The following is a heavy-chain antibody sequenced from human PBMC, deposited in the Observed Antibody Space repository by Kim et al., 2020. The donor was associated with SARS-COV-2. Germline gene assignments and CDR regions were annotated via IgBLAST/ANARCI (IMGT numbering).Heavy chain of an antibody. Sequence: GGSLRLSCAASGFTFSSYSMNWVRQAPGKGLEWVSSISSSSSYIYYADSVKGRFTISRDNAKNSLYLQMNSLRAEDTAVYYCARVFRVVWFGEKGDAFDIWGQGTMVTVSS. CDR3: ARVFRVVWFGEKGDAFDI. J-gene: IGHJ3*02. CDR2: ISSSSSYI. V-gene: IGHV3-21*01. CDR1: GFTFSSYS. D-gene: IGHD3-10*01.